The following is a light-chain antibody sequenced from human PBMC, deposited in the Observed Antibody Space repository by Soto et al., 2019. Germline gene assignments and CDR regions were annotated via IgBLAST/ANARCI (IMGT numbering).Light chain of an antibody. CDR1: QTISSW. J-gene: IGKJ1*01. V-gene: IGKV1-5*03. Sequence: DIPMTTSPVTLSCSVGDRVTITCRASQTISSWLAWYQQKPGKAPKLLIYKASTLKSGVPSRFSGSVSGTEFALTISSLQSEDFAVYYCQQYNNWPRPFGQGTKVAI. CDR3: QQYNNWPRP. CDR2: KAS.